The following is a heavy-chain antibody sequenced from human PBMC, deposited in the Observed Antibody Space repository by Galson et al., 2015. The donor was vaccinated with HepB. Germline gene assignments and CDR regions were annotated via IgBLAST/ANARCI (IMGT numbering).Heavy chain of an antibody. V-gene: IGHV2-70*04. CDR3: AHVLRYFDWLPGDAFDI. CDR1: GFSLSTTGMR. D-gene: IGHD3-9*01. Sequence: PALVKPTQTLTLTCTFSGFSLSTTGMRVSWIRQPPGKALEWLARIDWDDDKFYSTSLKTRLTISKDTSKNQVVLTMANMDPVDTATYYCAHVLRYFDWLPGDAFDIWGQGTMVTVSS. J-gene: IGHJ3*02. CDR2: IDWDDDK.